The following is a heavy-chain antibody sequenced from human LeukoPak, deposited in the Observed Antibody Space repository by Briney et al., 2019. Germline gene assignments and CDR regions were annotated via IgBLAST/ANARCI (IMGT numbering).Heavy chain of an antibody. CDR2: IYYSGSP. Sequence: PSETLSLTCTVSGGSISSSSYYWGWIRQPPGKGLEWIGSIYYSGSPYYNPSLKSRVTISVDTSKNQFSLKLSSVTAADTAVYYCAREEGSSSRDYRGQGTLVTVSS. V-gene: IGHV4-39*02. CDR3: AREEGSSSRDY. D-gene: IGHD6-6*01. CDR1: GGSISSSSYY. J-gene: IGHJ4*02.